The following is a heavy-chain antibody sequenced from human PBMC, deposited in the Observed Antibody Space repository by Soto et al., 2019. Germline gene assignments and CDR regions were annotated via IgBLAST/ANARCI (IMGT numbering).Heavy chain of an antibody. Sequence: QVPLVQSGAEVKRPGPSVKVSCETPGYTFITYGITWVRQAPGQGLEWMGWISGYSGHTKYAEKVQGRVTMTTDPFTSTGYLEWSRLTSEDTPVYYCARGGLSSNDDGYFHRWGQGTLVTVSS. D-gene: IGHD1-1*01. CDR2: ISGYSGHT. J-gene: IGHJ1*01. V-gene: IGHV1-18*01. CDR3: ARGGLSSNDDGYFHR. CDR1: GYTFITYG.